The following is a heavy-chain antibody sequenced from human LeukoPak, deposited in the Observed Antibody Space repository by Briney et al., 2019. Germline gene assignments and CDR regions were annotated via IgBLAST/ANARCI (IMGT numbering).Heavy chain of an antibody. CDR3: ARVRDYGGNSDAFDI. J-gene: IGHJ3*02. Sequence: GASVQVSCKASGYTFTNYGINWVRQAPGQGLEWMGWISTYIGNTNYAQKLQGRVTMTTDTSTSTAYMELRSLRSDDTAVYYCARVRDYGGNSDAFDIWGQGTMVTVSS. CDR2: ISTYIGNT. CDR1: GYTFTNYG. D-gene: IGHD4-23*01. V-gene: IGHV1-18*01.